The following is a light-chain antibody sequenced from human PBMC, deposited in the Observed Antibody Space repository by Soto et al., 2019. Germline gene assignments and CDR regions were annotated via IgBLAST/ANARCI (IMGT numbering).Light chain of an antibody. CDR1: QSVSSSY. J-gene: IGKJ5*01. V-gene: IGKV3-20*01. CDR2: GAS. CDR3: QQYGNSLTIT. Sequence: EIVLTQSPGTLSLSPGERATLSCRASQSVSSSYLAWYQQKPGQAPRLIISGASNRATGIPDRFSGSGSGTDFTLTISRLEPEDFAVYYCQQYGNSLTITLGQGTRLEIK.